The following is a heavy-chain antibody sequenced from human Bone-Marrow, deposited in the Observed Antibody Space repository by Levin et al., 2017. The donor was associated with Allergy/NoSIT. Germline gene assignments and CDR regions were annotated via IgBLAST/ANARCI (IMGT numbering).Heavy chain of an antibody. J-gene: IGHJ4*02. V-gene: IGHV3-20*04. D-gene: IGHD3-10*01. CDR3: ARGMAGSGSYYNSHELDF. Sequence: RGESLKISCAASGFTFDDYVMSWVRQAPGKGLEWVSGINWNGGSTGYADSVKGRFSIFRDNAKNSLFLQMDSLRAEDTAFYYCARGMAGSGSYYNSHELDFWGQGTLVTVSS. CDR1: GFTFDDYV. CDR2: INWNGGST.